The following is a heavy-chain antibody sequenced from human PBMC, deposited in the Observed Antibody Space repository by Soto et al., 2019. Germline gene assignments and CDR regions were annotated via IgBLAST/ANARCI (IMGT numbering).Heavy chain of an antibody. CDR3: ARADCSSPSCWNFDY. D-gene: IGHD2-2*01. Sequence: QVQLVQSGAEVKKPGASVKVSCKASGYTFTSYYMHWVRQAPGQGLEWMGIINPSGGSTSYGQKCPGRVTITRDTSTSTVYMELSSLRSEDTAVYYCARADCSSPSCWNFDYWGQGTLVTVSS. CDR2: INPSGGST. V-gene: IGHV1-46*03. CDR1: GYTFTSYY. J-gene: IGHJ4*02.